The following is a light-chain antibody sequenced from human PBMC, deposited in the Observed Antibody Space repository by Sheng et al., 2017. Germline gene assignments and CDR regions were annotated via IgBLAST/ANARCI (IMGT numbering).Light chain of an antibody. J-gene: IGKJ5*01. CDR2: DAT. CDR3: QQYDSEIT. CDR1: QDITNY. V-gene: IGKV1-33*01. Sequence: DIQMTQSPSSLSASVGDRVTITCQASQDITNYLNWYQQKPGKAPKLLIYDATNLGAGVPSRFSGSGSGTDFTLTISGLQPDDFATYYCQQYDSEITFGQGTRLEIK.